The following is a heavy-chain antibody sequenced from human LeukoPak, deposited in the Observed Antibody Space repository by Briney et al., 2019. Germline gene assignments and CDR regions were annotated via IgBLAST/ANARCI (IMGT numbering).Heavy chain of an antibody. CDR2: IYISGST. D-gene: IGHD1-26*01. CDR1: GASINSHY. J-gene: IGHJ4*02. V-gene: IGHV4-4*07. Sequence: SETLSLTCTASGASINSHYWSWIRQPAGKGLEWIGRIYISGSTNYNASLQSRVTMSVDTSKNQFSLKLTSVTAADTAVYYCVRGIVGTTRHFDFWGQGTLVTVSS. CDR3: VRGIVGTTRHFDF.